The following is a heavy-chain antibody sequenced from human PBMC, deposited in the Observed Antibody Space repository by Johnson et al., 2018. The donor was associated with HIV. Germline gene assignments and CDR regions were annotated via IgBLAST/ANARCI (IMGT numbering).Heavy chain of an antibody. CDR3: AKVAVATAAGGVVLNI. CDR1: GFTFSNYG. CDR2: ISYDGSNK. V-gene: IGHV3-30*19. D-gene: IGHD6-13*01. J-gene: IGHJ3*02. Sequence: QMQLVESGGGVVQPGRSLRLSCAASGFTFSNYGMHWVRQAPGKGLEWVAVISYDGSNKYYADSVKGRFTISRDNSKNTLYLQMNSLRADDTAVYYCAKVAVATAAGGVVLNIWGPGTMVTVSS.